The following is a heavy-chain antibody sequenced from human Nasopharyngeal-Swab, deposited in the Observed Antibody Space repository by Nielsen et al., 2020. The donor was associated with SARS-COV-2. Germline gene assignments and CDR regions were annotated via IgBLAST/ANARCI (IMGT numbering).Heavy chain of an antibody. Sequence: SETLSLTCTVSGYSISSGYYWSWIRQPPGKGLEWIGYIYYSGSTNYNPSLKSRVTISVDTSKNQFSLKLSSVTAADTAVYYCARSYGDYVWFDPWGQGTLVTVSS. CDR1: GYSISSGYY. CDR3: ARSYGDYVWFDP. V-gene: IGHV4-38-2*02. CDR2: IYYSGST. D-gene: IGHD4-17*01. J-gene: IGHJ5*02.